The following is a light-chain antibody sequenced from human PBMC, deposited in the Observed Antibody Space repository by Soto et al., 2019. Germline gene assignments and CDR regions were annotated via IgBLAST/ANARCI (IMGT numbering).Light chain of an antibody. CDR3: SSYTSSSTYAV. V-gene: IGLV2-18*02. CDR1: SSDVGSYNR. Sequence: QSALTQPPSVSGSPGQSVTISCTGTSSDVGSYNRVSWYQQPPGTAPKLMIYEVSNRPSGVPDRFSGSKSGNTASLTISGLQAEDEADYYCSSYTSSSTYAVFGGGTKLTV. J-gene: IGLJ7*01. CDR2: EVS.